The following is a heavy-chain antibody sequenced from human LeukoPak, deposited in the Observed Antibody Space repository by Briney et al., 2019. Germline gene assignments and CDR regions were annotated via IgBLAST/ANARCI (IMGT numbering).Heavy chain of an antibody. CDR3: ATRGRNWFDP. CDR2: MNPNSGNT. V-gene: IGHV1-8*01. CDR1: GYTFTSYD. Sequence: ASVKVSCKASGYTFTSYDINWVRQATGQGLEWMGWMNPNSGNTGYAQKFQGRVTMTEDTSTDTAYMELSSLRSEDTAVYYCATRGRNWFDPWGQGTLVTVSS. J-gene: IGHJ5*02. D-gene: IGHD1/OR15-1a*01.